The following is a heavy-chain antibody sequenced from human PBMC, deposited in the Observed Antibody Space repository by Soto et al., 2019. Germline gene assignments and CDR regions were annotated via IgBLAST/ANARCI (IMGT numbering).Heavy chain of an antibody. V-gene: IGHV1-46*01. Sequence: ASVKVSCKASGYTFTGYYMHWVRQAPGQGLEWMGLINPSSGSTSYAQKFQGRVTMTTDTSTSTAYMELRSLRSDDTAVYYCARDRPVYDSSGYYIDPSLYTFDYWGQGTLVTVSS. CDR3: ARDRPVYDSSGYYIDPSLYTFDY. J-gene: IGHJ4*02. CDR1: GYTFTGYY. D-gene: IGHD3-22*01. CDR2: INPSSGST.